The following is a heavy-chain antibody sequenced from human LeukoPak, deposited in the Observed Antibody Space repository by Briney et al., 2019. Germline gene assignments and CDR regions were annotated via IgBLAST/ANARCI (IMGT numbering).Heavy chain of an antibody. CDR2: INAGNGNT. V-gene: IGHV1-3*01. J-gene: IGHJ4*02. CDR1: GYTFTSYA. CDR3: ARDGWPGQLLSVVYFDY. Sequence: ASVKVSCKASGYTFTSYAMHWVRQAPGQRLEWMGWINAGNGNTKYSQKFQGRVTITRDTSASTAYMELSSLRPEDTAVYYCARDGWPGQLLSVVYFDYWGQGTLVTVSS. D-gene: IGHD2-2*01.